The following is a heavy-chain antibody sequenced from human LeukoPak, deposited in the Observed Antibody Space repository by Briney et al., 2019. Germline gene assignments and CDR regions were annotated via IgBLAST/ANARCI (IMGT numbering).Heavy chain of an antibody. Sequence: GGSLRLSCAASGFTFSGSAMHWVRQASGKGLEWVGRIRSKANSYATLYAASVKGRFTISRDDSKNTAYLQMNSLKTEDTAVYYCTRPLDYDSSGPDAFDIWGQGTMVTVFS. CDR3: TRPLDYDSSGPDAFDI. D-gene: IGHD3-22*01. CDR1: GFTFSGSA. J-gene: IGHJ3*02. CDR2: IRSKANSYAT. V-gene: IGHV3-73*01.